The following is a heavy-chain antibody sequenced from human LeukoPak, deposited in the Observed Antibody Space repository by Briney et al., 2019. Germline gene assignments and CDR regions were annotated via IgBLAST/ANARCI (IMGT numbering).Heavy chain of an antibody. CDR3: ARDRRAAMVTTRWYFDL. D-gene: IGHD5-18*01. J-gene: IGHJ2*01. Sequence: SVKVSCKASGGTFSSYAISWVRQAPGQGLEWMGRIIPILGIANYAQKFQGRVTITADKSTSTAYMELSSLRSEDTAVYYCARDRRAAMVTTRWYFDLSGRGTLVTVSS. V-gene: IGHV1-69*04. CDR1: GGTFSSYA. CDR2: IIPILGIA.